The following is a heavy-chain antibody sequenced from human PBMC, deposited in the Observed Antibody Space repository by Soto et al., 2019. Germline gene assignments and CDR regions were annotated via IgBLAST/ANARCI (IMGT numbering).Heavy chain of an antibody. D-gene: IGHD3-22*01. V-gene: IGHV5-51*01. CDR2: IYPGDSDT. CDR1: GYSFTSYW. J-gene: IGHJ3*02. CDR3: AGTSSVSHYYEDALDI. Sequence: GESLKISCKGSGYSFTSYWIGWVRQMPGKGLEWMGIIYPGDSDTRYSPSFQGQVTISADKSISTAYLQWSSLKASDTAMYYCAGTSSVSHYYEDALDIWGQGTTDTV.